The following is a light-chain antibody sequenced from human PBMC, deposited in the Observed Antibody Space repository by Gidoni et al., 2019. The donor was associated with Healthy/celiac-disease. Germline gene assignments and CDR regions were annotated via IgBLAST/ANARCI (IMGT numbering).Light chain of an antibody. CDR2: AAS. CDR1: QSINSY. Sequence: DIQMTPPPSSLSASVGDRVTITCRARQSINSYLNWYQQKPGKAPKLLIYAASSLQSGVPSRFSGSGSGTDFTLTISSLQPEDFATYYCQQSYSTPQTFGQGTKLEIK. V-gene: IGKV1-39*01. CDR3: QQSYSTPQT. J-gene: IGKJ2*01.